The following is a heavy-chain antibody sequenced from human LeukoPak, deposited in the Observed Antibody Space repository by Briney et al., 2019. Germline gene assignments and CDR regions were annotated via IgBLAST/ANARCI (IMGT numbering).Heavy chain of an antibody. V-gene: IGHV3-74*01. Sequence: GGSLRLSCVASGFTFTNYWMHWVRQAPGKGLVWVARMNSDASSTSYADSVKGRFTISRDNAKKTLYLQMNSLRAEDAAVYYCARGPDYGGPLRGQGTLVTVSP. CDR3: ARGPDYGGPL. CDR2: MNSDASST. J-gene: IGHJ4*02. D-gene: IGHD4-23*01. CDR1: GFTFTNYW.